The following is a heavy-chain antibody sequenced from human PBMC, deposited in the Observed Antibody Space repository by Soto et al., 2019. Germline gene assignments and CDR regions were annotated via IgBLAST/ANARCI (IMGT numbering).Heavy chain of an antibody. CDR2: IRSKAYGGTT. J-gene: IGHJ6*02. CDR3: TRDETIGVVITPPHGYYYYYGMDV. Sequence: PGGSLRLSCTASGFTFGDYAMSWVRQAPGKGLEWVGFIRSKAYGGTTEYAASVKGRFTISRDDSKSIAYLQMNSLKTEDTAVYYCTRDETIGVVITPPHGYYYYYGMDVWGQGTTVTVSS. CDR1: GFTFGDYA. V-gene: IGHV3-49*04. D-gene: IGHD3-3*01.